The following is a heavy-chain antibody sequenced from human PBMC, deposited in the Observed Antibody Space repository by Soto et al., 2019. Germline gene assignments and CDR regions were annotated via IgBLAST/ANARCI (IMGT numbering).Heavy chain of an antibody. D-gene: IGHD3-3*01. Sequence: GGSLRLSCTASGFTFGDYAMSWFRQAPGKGLEWVGFIRSKAYGGTTEYAASVKGRFTISRDDSKSIAYLQMNSLKTEDTAVYYCTRDPEYITYYDFWSGPENAFDIWGQGTMVTVSS. CDR1: GFTFGDYA. J-gene: IGHJ3*02. CDR3: TRDPEYITYYDFWSGPENAFDI. CDR2: IRSKAYGGTT. V-gene: IGHV3-49*03.